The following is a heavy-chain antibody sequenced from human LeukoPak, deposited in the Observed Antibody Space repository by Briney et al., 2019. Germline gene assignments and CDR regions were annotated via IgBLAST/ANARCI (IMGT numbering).Heavy chain of an antibody. J-gene: IGHJ4*02. CDR3: ARQIGVSIDY. V-gene: IGHV3-30*02. D-gene: IGHD5/OR15-5a*01. CDR2: IRFDGSNK. CDR1: RFTFSSLG. Sequence: GGSLRLSCAASRFTFSSLGMHWVRQAPGKGLEWVTFIRFDGSNKYYADSVKGRFTISRDNSKNTLYLQMSSLRPEDTAVYYCARQIGVSIDYWGQGTLVTVSS.